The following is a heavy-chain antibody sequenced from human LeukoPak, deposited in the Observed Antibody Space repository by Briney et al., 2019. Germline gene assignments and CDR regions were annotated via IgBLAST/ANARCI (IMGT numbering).Heavy chain of an antibody. CDR2: ISSSSSYI. Sequence: GGSLRLSCAASGFTFSSYSMNWVRQAPGKGLEWVSSISSSSSYIYYADSVKGRFTISRDNAKNSLYLQMNSLRAEDTALYHCARDRAYSSGWYNDYWGQGTLVTVSS. D-gene: IGHD6-19*01. CDR3: ARDRAYSSGWYNDY. CDR1: GFTFSSYS. V-gene: IGHV3-21*04. J-gene: IGHJ4*02.